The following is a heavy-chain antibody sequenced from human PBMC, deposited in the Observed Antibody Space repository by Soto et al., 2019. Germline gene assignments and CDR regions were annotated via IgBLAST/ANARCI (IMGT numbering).Heavy chain of an antibody. D-gene: IGHD1-1*01. CDR3: AKERRLERGDFDY. J-gene: IGHJ4*02. CDR1: GFTFSSYA. V-gene: IGHV3-23*01. CDR2: ISGGGNRI. Sequence: EVQLLESGGGLVQPGGSLRLSCAASGFTFSSYAMSWVRQAPGKGLEWVSVISGGGNRIYYADSVKGRFTISRDNSKNTLYLQMNSLRDEDTAIYYCAKERRLERGDFDYWGQGTLVTGSS.